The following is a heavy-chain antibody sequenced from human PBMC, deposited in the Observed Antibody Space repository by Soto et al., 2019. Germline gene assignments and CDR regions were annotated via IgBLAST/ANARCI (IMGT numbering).Heavy chain of an antibody. CDR1: GGSFSGYY. Sequence: PSETLSLTCAVYGGSFSGYYWSWIRQPPGKGLEWIGEINHSGSTNYNPSLKSRVTISVDTSKNQFSLKLSSVTAADTAVYYCARAYCSGGSCYRRFDPWGQGTLVTVSS. CDR3: ARAYCSGGSCYRRFDP. J-gene: IGHJ5*02. V-gene: IGHV4-34*01. CDR2: INHSGST. D-gene: IGHD2-15*01.